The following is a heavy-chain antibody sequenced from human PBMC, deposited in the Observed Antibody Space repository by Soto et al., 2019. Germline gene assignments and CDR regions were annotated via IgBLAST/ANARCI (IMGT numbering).Heavy chain of an antibody. D-gene: IGHD7-27*01. J-gene: IGHJ3*02. CDR1: GGSISSYY. Sequence: SETLSLTCTVSGGSISSYYWSWIRQPPGKGLEWIGYIYYSGSTNYNPSLKSRVTISVDTSKNQFSLKLSSVTAADTAVSYCARDAHLTWDRDDAFDIWGQGTMVTVSS. CDR3: ARDAHLTWDRDDAFDI. CDR2: IYYSGST. V-gene: IGHV4-59*01.